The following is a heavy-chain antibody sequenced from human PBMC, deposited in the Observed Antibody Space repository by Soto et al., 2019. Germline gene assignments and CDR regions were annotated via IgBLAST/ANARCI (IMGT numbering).Heavy chain of an antibody. CDR2: ISTYSGDT. CDR3: ARHHGPTTSENWFDP. Sequence: QVHLVQSGVEVKTPGASVKVSCQASGYTFFTYDISWVRQAPGQGLEWMGWISTYSGDTKYAQKFQSRVPMTTDTSTATAYLELRSLRSDDTAVYYCARHHGPTTSENWFDPWGQGTLVSVSS. J-gene: IGHJ5*02. D-gene: IGHD5-12*01. V-gene: IGHV1-18*01. CDR1: GYTFFTYD.